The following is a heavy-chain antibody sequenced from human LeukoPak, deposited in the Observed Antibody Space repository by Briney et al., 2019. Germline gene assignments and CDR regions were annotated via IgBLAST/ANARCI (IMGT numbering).Heavy chain of an antibody. CDR3: AKPLEKYTYGGNFDY. V-gene: IGHV3-23*01. Sequence: GGSLRLSCEASGFTFSSYAMSWVRQAPGKGLAWVSVISSSADSTYYADSVKGRFTISRGNSKNTLYLQMNNLRAEDTAVYYCAKPLEKYTYGGNFDYWGQGILVTVSS. CDR2: ISSSADST. D-gene: IGHD4-23*01. J-gene: IGHJ4*02. CDR1: GFTFSSYA.